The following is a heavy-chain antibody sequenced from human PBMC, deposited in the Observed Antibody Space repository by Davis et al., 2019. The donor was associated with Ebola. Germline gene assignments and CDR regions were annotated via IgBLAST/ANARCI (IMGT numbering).Heavy chain of an antibody. CDR1: GYTFTSYD. CDR3: ARGGDYNWFDP. CDR2: MNPNSGNT. V-gene: IGHV1-8*01. D-gene: IGHD4-17*01. J-gene: IGHJ5*02. Sequence: AASVKVSCKASGYTFTSYDINWVRQATGQGLEWMGWMNPNSGNTGYAQKFQGRVTMTRNTSISTAYMELRSLRSDDTAVYYCARGGDYNWFDPWGQGTLVTVSS.